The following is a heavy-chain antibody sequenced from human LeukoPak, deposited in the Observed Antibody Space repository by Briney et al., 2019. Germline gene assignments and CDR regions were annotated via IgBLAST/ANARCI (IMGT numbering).Heavy chain of an antibody. Sequence: ASVKVSCKTSGYPFTTWEINWVRQAAGQGLGWMGWVHPNGGNTAYAQKFQGRVTMTRDTSISTAYMELSGLTSDDTAVYFCARGPRNDPWGQGTLVTVSS. D-gene: IGHD1-14*01. V-gene: IGHV1-8*01. CDR2: VHPNGGNT. J-gene: IGHJ5*02. CDR1: GYPFTTWE. CDR3: ARGPRNDP.